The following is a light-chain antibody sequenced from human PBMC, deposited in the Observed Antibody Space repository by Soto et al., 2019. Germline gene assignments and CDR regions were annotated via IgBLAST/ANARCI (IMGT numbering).Light chain of an antibody. Sequence: EIVLTQSPGTLSLSPGERATLSCRASQSVSSSYLAWYQQKPGQAPRLLIYGASSRATGIPDRFSGSGSGTDFTLNISRLEPEDFAVYYCQQYGSSPRGTFGQGTKVEFK. V-gene: IGKV3-20*01. J-gene: IGKJ1*01. CDR3: QQYGSSPRGT. CDR1: QSVSSSY. CDR2: GAS.